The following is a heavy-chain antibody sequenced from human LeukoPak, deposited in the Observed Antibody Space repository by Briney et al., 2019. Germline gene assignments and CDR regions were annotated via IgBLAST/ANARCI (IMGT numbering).Heavy chain of an antibody. J-gene: IGHJ6*02. CDR3: ASSSSWGPGYYYGMDV. Sequence: ASVKVSCKASGYTFTAYFMHWVRQAPGQGLEWMGWINPNSGGTSYAQKFQGRVTMTRDTSISTAYMELSRLRSDDTAVYYCASSSSWGPGYYYGMDVWGQGTTVTVSS. CDR2: INPNSGGT. CDR1: GYTFTAYF. V-gene: IGHV1-2*02. D-gene: IGHD6-13*01.